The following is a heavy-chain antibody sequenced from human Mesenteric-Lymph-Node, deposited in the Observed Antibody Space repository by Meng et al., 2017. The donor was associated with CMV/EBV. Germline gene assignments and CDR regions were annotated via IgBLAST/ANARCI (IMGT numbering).Heavy chain of an antibody. Sequence: TFSKYAMSWVRQAPGRGLEWIASLYYSGSTYYNPSLKSRVTISVDTSKNQFSLRLSSVTAADTAVYYCAGQSGSYSAFDYWGQGTLVTVSS. CDR2: LYYSGST. J-gene: IGHJ4*02. CDR3: AGQSGSYSAFDY. CDR1: TFSKYA. V-gene: IGHV4-39*01. D-gene: IGHD1-26*01.